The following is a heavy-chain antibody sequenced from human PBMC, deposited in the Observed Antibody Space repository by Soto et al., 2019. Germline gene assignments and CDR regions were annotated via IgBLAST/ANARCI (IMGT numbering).Heavy chain of an antibody. CDR3: TTTRLRTLDV. CDR2: ISWNSGSI. CDR1: GFTFDDYA. V-gene: IGHV3-9*01. J-gene: IGHJ6*02. D-gene: IGHD4-17*01. Sequence: HPGGSLRLSCAASGFTFDDYAMHWVRQAPGKGLEWVSGISWNSGSIGYADSVKGRFTISRDNAKNSLYLQMNSLRAEDTALYYCTTTRLRTLDVWGQGTTVT.